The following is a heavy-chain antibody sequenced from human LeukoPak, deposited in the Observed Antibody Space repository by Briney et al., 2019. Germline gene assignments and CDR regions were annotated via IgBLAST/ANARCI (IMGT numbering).Heavy chain of an antibody. Sequence: ASVKVSCKASGYTFTSYGISWVRQAPGQGLEWMGWISAYNGNTNYAQKLQGRVTMTTDTSTSTAYMELRSLRSDDTAVYYCARAVLRYFDWLLKSHFPQSYYFDYWGQGTLVTVSS. V-gene: IGHV1-18*01. CDR3: ARAVLRYFDWLLKSHFPQSYYFDY. J-gene: IGHJ4*02. D-gene: IGHD3-9*01. CDR2: ISAYNGNT. CDR1: GYTFTSYG.